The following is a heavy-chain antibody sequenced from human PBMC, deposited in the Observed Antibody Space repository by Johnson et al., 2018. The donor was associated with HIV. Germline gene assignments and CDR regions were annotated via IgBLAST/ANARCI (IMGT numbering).Heavy chain of an antibody. V-gene: IGHV3-11*04. D-gene: IGHD3-16*01. CDR2: INWNGGST. CDR3: ARETWGAFDL. Sequence: QVQLVESGGGLVKPGGSLRLSCAASGITISDYYMSWIRQAPGKGLEWVSGINWNGGSTGYADYVKGRFTISRDNAKNSLYLQMNSLRSGDTAVYYCARETWGAFDLLCQVTMVTVSA. J-gene: IGHJ3*01. CDR1: GITISDYY.